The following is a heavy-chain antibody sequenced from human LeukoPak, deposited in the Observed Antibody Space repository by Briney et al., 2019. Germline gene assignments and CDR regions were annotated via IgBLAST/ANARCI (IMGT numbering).Heavy chain of an antibody. Sequence: GGSLRLSCAASGFTVSSNYMSWVRQAPGKGLEWVSVIYSGGSTYYADSVKGRFTISRDNAKNSLYLQMNSLRAEDTAVYYCASGYDGSGYYYNYWGQGTLVTVSS. V-gene: IGHV3-53*01. D-gene: IGHD3-22*01. CDR1: GFTVSSNY. CDR2: IYSGGST. J-gene: IGHJ4*02. CDR3: ASGYDGSGYYYNY.